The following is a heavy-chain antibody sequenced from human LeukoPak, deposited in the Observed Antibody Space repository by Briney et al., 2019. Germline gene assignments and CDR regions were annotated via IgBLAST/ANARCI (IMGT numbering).Heavy chain of an antibody. D-gene: IGHD6-6*01. CDR1: GFTFSSYS. Sequence: GGSLRLSCAASGFTFSSYSMNWVRQAPGKGLEWVSSISSSSSYIYYADSVKGRFTISRDNAKNSLYLQMNSLRAEDTAVYYCARDRGIAARKRGAQEAFDIWGQGTMVTVSS. J-gene: IGHJ3*02. CDR2: ISSSSSYI. CDR3: ARDRGIAARKRGAQEAFDI. V-gene: IGHV3-21*01.